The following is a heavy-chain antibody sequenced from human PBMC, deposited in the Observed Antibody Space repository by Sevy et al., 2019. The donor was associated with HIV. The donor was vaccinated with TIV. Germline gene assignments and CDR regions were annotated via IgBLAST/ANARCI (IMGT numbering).Heavy chain of an antibody. CDR3: AKDRGGYSSGFDY. Sequence: GGSLRLSCTASGFTFSSYAMSWVRQAPGKGLEWVSAISGSGGSTYYADSVKGRFTISRDNSKNTLYLQMNSLRAEDTAVYYCAKDRGGYSSGFDYWGQGTLVTVSS. CDR2: ISGSGGST. CDR1: GFTFSSYA. D-gene: IGHD6-25*01. V-gene: IGHV3-23*01. J-gene: IGHJ4*02.